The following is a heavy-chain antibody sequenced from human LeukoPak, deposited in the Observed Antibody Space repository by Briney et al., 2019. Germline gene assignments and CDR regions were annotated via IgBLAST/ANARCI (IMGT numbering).Heavy chain of an antibody. D-gene: IGHD3-3*01. J-gene: IGHJ5*02. CDR3: AKEGAYPIIPYDP. CDR1: GLPFSSHW. V-gene: IGHV3-7*01. CDR2: IKRDGNEK. Sequence: GGSLTLSCAVSGLPFSSHWMMWVRQAPGKGLEWVANIKRDGNEKNYVDSVRGRFSISRDNAKNSLYLQMDSLRAEDTAVYYCAKEGAYPIIPYDPWGQGALVTVSS.